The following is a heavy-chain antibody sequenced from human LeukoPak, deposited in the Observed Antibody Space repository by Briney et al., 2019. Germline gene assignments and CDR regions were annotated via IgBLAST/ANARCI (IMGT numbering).Heavy chain of an antibody. CDR1: GFTFSSYA. CDR2: ISGSGGST. J-gene: IGHJ3*02. D-gene: IGHD3-3*01. V-gene: IGHV3-23*01. Sequence: PGGSLRLSCAASGFTFSSYAMSWVRQAPGKGLEWVSAISGSGGSTYYADSVKGRFTISRDSSKNTLYLQMNSLRAEDTAVYYCAKGGAGLDYDFWSGYSYAFDIWGQGTMVTVSS. CDR3: AKGGAGLDYDFWSGYSYAFDI.